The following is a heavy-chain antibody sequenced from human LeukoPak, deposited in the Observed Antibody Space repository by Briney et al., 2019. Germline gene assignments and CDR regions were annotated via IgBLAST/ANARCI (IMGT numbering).Heavy chain of an antibody. CDR2: INPSGGST. V-gene: IGHV1-46*01. Sequence: ASVKVSCTASGYTFTSYYMHWVRQAPGQGLEWMGIINPSGGSTSYAQKFQGRVTMTRDTSTSTVYMELSSLRSEDTAVYYCASSSWSLGSFDYWGQGALVTVSS. J-gene: IGHJ4*02. D-gene: IGHD6-13*01. CDR3: ASSSWSLGSFDY. CDR1: GYTFTSYY.